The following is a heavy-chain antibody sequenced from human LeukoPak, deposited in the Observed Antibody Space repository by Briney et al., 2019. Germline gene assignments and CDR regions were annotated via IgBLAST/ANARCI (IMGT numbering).Heavy chain of an antibody. CDR2: ISGSGGST. J-gene: IGHJ4*02. Sequence: GGSLRLSCAASGFTFSSYAMHWVRQAPGKGLEWVSAISGSGGSTYYADSVKGRFTISRDNSKNTLYLQMNSLRAEDTAVYYCAKGGGYITMILFDYWGQGTLVTVSS. D-gene: IGHD3-22*01. CDR1: GFTFSSYA. CDR3: AKGGGYITMILFDY. V-gene: IGHV3-23*01.